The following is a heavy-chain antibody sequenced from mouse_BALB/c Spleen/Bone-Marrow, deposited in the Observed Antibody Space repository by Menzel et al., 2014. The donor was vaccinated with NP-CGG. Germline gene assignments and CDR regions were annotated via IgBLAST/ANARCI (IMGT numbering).Heavy chain of an antibody. CDR3: TTLARNNCDY. Sequence: VQLQQSGTVLARPGAAVKMSCKASGYTFSNYWMHWVKQRPGQGLEWIGTIYPGNSDTTYNQKFKGKAKLTAVTSTSTAYMELSSLTNEDSAVYYCTTLARNNCDYWGQGTTLTVSS. J-gene: IGHJ2*01. CDR1: GYTFSNYW. CDR2: IYPGNSDT. V-gene: IGHV1-5*01.